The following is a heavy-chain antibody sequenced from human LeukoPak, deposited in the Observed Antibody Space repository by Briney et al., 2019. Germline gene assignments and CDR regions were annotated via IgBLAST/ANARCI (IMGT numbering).Heavy chain of an antibody. CDR2: ISGSGGST. J-gene: IGHJ4*02. CDR3: AKEKGANWDPFDY. V-gene: IGHV3-23*01. CDR1: GFTFSSYA. Sequence: GGSLRLSCAASGFTFSSYAMSWVRQAPGKGLEWVSAISGSGGSTYYADSVKGRFTISRDSARRSVYLQMNSLRDEDTALYYCAKEKGANWDPFDYWGRGTLVIVSS. D-gene: IGHD7-27*01.